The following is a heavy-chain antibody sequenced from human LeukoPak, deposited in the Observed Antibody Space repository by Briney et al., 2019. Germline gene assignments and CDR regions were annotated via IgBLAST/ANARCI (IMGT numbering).Heavy chain of an antibody. CDR2: ILYGGTTT. D-gene: IGHD1-1*01. V-gene: IGHV4-59*07. CDR3: ARVGDWNDLVY. Sequence: PSDTLSLTCTVSGGSISPYYWSWIRQTPGKGLEWIGYILYGGTTTNYNPSLKSRVNISVDTSKNQFSLELSSVTAADTAVYYCARVGDWNDLVYWGQGTLVTVSS. CDR1: GGSISPYY. J-gene: IGHJ4*02.